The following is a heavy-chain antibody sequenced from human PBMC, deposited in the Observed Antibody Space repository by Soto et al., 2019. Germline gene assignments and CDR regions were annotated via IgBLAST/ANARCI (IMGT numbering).Heavy chain of an antibody. CDR3: AKRSPYSSGWYSPIFDY. CDR2: ISESGGST. CDR1: GFSFSDYA. J-gene: IGHJ4*02. V-gene: IGHV3-23*01. D-gene: IGHD6-13*01. Sequence: LRLSCAASGFSFSDYAMSWVRQAPGKGLGWVSVISESGGSTHYADSVRGRFTVSRDNSKNSLSLRMNSLRDEDTAVYFCAKRSPYSSGWYSPIFDYWGQGALVTVSS.